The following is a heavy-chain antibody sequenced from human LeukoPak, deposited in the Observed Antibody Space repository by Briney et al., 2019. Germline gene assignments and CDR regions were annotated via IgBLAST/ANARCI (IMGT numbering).Heavy chain of an antibody. CDR1: GYSFTSYW. CDR3: ARDYYDSSGYYDDAFDI. V-gene: IGHV5-51*01. J-gene: IGHJ3*02. CDR2: IYPGDSDT. Sequence: GESLKISCKGSGYSFTSYWTGWVRQMPGKGLEWMGIIYPGDSDTRYSPSFQGQVTISADKSISTAYLQWSSLKASDTAMYYCARDYYDSSGYYDDAFDIWGQGTMVTVSS. D-gene: IGHD3-22*01.